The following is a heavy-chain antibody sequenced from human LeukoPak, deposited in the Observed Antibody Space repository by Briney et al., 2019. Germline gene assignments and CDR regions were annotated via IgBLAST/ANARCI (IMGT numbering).Heavy chain of an antibody. CDR1: GGSISSYY. CDR3: ARVTVGLGGFYFDY. V-gene: IGHV4-59*08. Sequence: SETLSLTCTVSGGSISSYYWSWIRQPPGKGLEWIGYIYYSGSTNYNPSLKSRVTISVDTSKNQFSLKLSSVTAADTAVYYCARVTVGLGGFYFDYWGQGTLVTVSS. D-gene: IGHD3-16*01. CDR2: IYYSGST. J-gene: IGHJ4*02.